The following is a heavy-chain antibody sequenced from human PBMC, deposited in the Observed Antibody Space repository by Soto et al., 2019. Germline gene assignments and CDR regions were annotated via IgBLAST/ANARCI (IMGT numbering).Heavy chain of an antibody. CDR1: GFTFRSYA. CDR3: AKGRSSPSCYAFDY. CDR2: IGGSSGST. Sequence: EVQLLESGGGLLQPGGSLRLSCAASGFTFRSYAMSWVRQAPGKGLEWVSAIGGSSGSTDYADSVKGRFTISRDNSKNTLFLPMNSLRAEDTAVYYCAKGRSSPSCYAFDYWGQGTLVTVSS. V-gene: IGHV3-23*01. J-gene: IGHJ4*02. D-gene: IGHD2-2*01.